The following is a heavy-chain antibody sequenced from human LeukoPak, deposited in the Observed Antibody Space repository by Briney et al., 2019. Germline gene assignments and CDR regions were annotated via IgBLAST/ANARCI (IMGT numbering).Heavy chain of an antibody. CDR1: GGSLSSYY. J-gene: IGHJ4*02. CDR2: IYYSGST. CDR3: ARGAGGSGYYPFDY. V-gene: IGHV4-59*08. D-gene: IGHD3-3*01. Sequence: SETLSLTCTVSGGSLSSYYWSWIRQPPGKGLEWIGYIYYSGSTNYNPSLKSRVTISVDTSKNQFSLKLSSVTAADTAVYYCARGAGGSGYYPFDYWGQGTLVTVSS.